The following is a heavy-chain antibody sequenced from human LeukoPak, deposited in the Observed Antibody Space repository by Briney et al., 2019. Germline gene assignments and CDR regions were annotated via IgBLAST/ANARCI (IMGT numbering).Heavy chain of an antibody. CDR1: GIIFGDYP. D-gene: IGHD2-2*01. V-gene: IGHV3-64*01. CDR2: IINNGGST. Sequence: PGGSLRLSCAASGIIFGDYPMHWVRQAPGKGLEYISAIINNGGSTFYANSVKGRFSISRDNSKNTLYLQMGSLRPDDTAVYYCASPARYCSSTSCSLNHWGQGSLVTVSS. J-gene: IGHJ4*02. CDR3: ASPARYCSSTSCSLNH.